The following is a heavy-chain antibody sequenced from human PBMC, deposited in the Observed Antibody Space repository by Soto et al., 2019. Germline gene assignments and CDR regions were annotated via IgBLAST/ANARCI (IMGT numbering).Heavy chain of an antibody. CDR3: ARETREYYDFWSGSKPAPIDY. Sequence: PSETLSLTCAVSGGSISSSNWWSWVRQPPGKGLEWIGEIYHSGSTNYNPSLKSRVTISVDKSKNQFSLKLSSVTAADTAVYYCARETREYYDFWSGSKPAPIDYWGQGTLVTVSS. CDR1: GGSISSSNW. V-gene: IGHV4-4*02. CDR2: IYHSGST. D-gene: IGHD3-3*01. J-gene: IGHJ4*02.